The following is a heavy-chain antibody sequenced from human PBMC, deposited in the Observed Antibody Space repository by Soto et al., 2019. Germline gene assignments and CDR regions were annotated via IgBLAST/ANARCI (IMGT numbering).Heavy chain of an antibody. Sequence: SETLSLTCAVSGYSISSGYYWGWIRQPPGKGLEWIGSIYHSGSTYYNPSLKSRVTISVDTSKNQFSLKLSSVTAADTAVYYCARDSSGWYSYFDHWGQGTLVTVSS. CDR2: IYHSGST. CDR3: ARDSSGWYSYFDH. J-gene: IGHJ4*02. V-gene: IGHV4-38-2*02. CDR1: GYSISSGYY. D-gene: IGHD6-19*01.